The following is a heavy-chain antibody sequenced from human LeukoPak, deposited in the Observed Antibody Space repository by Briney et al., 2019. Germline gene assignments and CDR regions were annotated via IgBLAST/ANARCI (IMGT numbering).Heavy chain of an antibody. Sequence: ASVKVSCKASGYTFTSYAMHWVRQAPGQRLEWMGWINAGNGNTKYSQKFQGRVTITRDTSASTAYMELSSLRSEDTAVYYCARDTKTGMTTGDYWGQGTLVTVSS. J-gene: IGHJ4*02. CDR3: ARDTKTGMTTGDY. V-gene: IGHV1-3*01. D-gene: IGHD4-17*01. CDR2: INAGNGNT. CDR1: GYTFTSYA.